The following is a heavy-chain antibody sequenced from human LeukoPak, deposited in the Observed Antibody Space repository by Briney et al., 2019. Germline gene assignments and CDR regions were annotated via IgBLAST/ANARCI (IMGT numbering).Heavy chain of an antibody. CDR2: IYWNDDQ. J-gene: IGHJ4*02. Sequence: SGPTLVKPTQTLTLTCTFSGFSLSTTAVGVGWILQPPGKALEWPALIYWNDDQRYSPSLESRLTITRDTSKSQVALTMTNMDPVDTATYYCARICGGGNSAYFDYWGQGSLLTVSS. CDR3: ARICGGGNSAYFDY. D-gene: IGHD4-23*01. CDR1: GFSLSTTAVG. V-gene: IGHV2-5*01.